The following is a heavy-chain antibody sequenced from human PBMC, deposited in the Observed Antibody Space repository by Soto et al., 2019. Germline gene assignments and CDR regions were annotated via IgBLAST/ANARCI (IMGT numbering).Heavy chain of an antibody. CDR3: ARGCSAGSCRPIVDV. J-gene: IGHJ6*02. V-gene: IGHV4-31*03. Sequence: PSETLSLTCTVSGDSINSGAYYWTWIRQHPGKGLEWIGYIYYSGITYYNSSLKSRVTMSVDTSKNQLSLRLNSVTAADTAVYYCARGCSAGSCRPIVDVWGQGTTVTVSS. CDR2: IYYSGIT. D-gene: IGHD2-15*01. CDR1: GDSINSGAYY.